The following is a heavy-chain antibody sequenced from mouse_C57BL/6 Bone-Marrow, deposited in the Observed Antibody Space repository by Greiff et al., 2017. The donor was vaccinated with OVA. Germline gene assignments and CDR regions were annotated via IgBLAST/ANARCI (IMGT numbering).Heavy chain of an antibody. J-gene: IGHJ2*01. CDR1: GYTFTSYW. CDR3: ATDSLFDY. Sequence: QVQLQQPGAELVKPGASVKLSCKASGYTFTSYWMHWVKQRPGQGLEWIGMIHPNSGSTNYNEKLKSKATLTVDKASSTAYMQLSSLTSEDSAVYYCATDSLFDYWGQGTTLTVSS. CDR2: IHPNSGST. D-gene: IGHD3-3*01. V-gene: IGHV1-64*01.